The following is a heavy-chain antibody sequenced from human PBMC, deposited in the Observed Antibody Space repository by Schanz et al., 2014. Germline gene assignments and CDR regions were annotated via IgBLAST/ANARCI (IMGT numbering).Heavy chain of an antibody. Sequence: QLHLVQSGAAVKKPVASVKVSCKASGYNITSNDVTWVRQPTGQGLECMGWMNPNIGNTGYAQKLQGRVTMTSNTSISKAYMELSSLRSEDTAVYYCTRLCTGKAVAGSVIEAYHYYT. CDR2: MNPNIGNT. J-gene: IGHJ6*03. CDR1: GYNITSND. CDR3: TRLCTGKAVAGSVIEAYHYYT. V-gene: IGHV1-8*01. D-gene: IGHD6-19*01.